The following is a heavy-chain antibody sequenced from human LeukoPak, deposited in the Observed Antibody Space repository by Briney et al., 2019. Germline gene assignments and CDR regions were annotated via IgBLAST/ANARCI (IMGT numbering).Heavy chain of an antibody. CDR2: IKPDGTEK. J-gene: IGHJ4*02. Sequence: GGSLRLSCAGSGFTFSSYWMSWVRQAPGKGLEWVANIKPDGTEKYYVDSVKGRFTISRDNAKNSLYLQMNSLRVEDTAVYYCARDLSGWFGEADYWGQGTLVTVSS. V-gene: IGHV3-7*01. D-gene: IGHD3-10*01. CDR1: GFTFSSYW. CDR3: ARDLSGWFGEADY.